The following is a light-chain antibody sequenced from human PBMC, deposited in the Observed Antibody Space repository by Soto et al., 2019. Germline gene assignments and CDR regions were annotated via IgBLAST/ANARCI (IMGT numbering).Light chain of an antibody. CDR2: DVS. J-gene: IGLJ2*01. CDR3: ISYTGSRAPLV. Sequence: QSVLTQPASVSGSPGQSITISCTGTSSDVGRYNYVSWYQQHPGKAPKLMIFDVSNRPSGVSNRFSGSKSGNTASLTISGLQAEDEADYYCISYTGSRAPLVFGGGTKVTVL. CDR1: SSDVGRYNY. V-gene: IGLV2-14*01.